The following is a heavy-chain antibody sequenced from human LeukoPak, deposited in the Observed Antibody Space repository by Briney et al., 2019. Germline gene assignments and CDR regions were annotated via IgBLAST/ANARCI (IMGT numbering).Heavy chain of an antibody. CDR2: TYYSGST. CDR3: ARETLEWLLDY. V-gene: IGHV4-31*03. J-gene: IGHJ4*02. Sequence: PSQTLSLTCTXSXXXISXGXXXWSXXXXXXXXXXXWIGYTYYSGSTSYNPSLKSRVTISVDTSKNQFSLKLSSVTAADTAVYYCARETLEWLLDYWGQGTLVTVSS. D-gene: IGHD3-3*01. CDR1: XXXISXGXXX.